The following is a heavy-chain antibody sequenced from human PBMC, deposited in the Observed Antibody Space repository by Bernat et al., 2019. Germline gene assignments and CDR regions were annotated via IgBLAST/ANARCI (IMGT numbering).Heavy chain of an antibody. Sequence: QVQLVESGGGVVQPGRSLRLSCTASGFTFSSYGMHWVRQAPGKGPEWVAVIWDDSSKKYYADSVNGRFTISRDNSKNTLYLQMNSLRGEDTAVYYCARLLACSTTNCWPDYWGQGTLVTVSS. V-gene: IGHV3-33*01. J-gene: IGHJ4*02. D-gene: IGHD2-2*01. CDR1: GFTFSSYG. CDR3: ARLLACSTTNCWPDY. CDR2: IWDDSSKK.